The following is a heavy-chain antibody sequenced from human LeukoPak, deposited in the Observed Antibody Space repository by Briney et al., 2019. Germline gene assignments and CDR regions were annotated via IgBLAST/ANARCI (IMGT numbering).Heavy chain of an antibody. J-gene: IGHJ6*03. CDR1: GYTFTGYY. CDR3: AREAKPPYYYGSGSRFYYYMDV. D-gene: IGHD3-10*01. Sequence: ASVKVSCKASGYTFTGYYMHWVRQAPGQGLEWMGRINPNSGGTNYAQKFQGRVTMTRDTSISTAYMELSRLRSDDTAVYYCAREAKPPYYYGSGSRFYYYMDVWGKGTTVTVSS. V-gene: IGHV1-2*06. CDR2: INPNSGGT.